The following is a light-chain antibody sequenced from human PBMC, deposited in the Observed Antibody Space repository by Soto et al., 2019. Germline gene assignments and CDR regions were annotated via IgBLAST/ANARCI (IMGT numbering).Light chain of an antibody. CDR3: GAWDSSLSAFV. Sequence: QSVLTQPPSVSAAPGQMVTISCSATNSNIDSHYISWYQHVPGRAPRLLIYDSGKRPSGIPLRFSGSRSGTSAILDIAGLQSGDEADYYCGAWDSSLSAFVFGTGTKVTVL. CDR2: DSG. CDR1: NSNIDSHY. V-gene: IGLV1-51*01. J-gene: IGLJ1*01.